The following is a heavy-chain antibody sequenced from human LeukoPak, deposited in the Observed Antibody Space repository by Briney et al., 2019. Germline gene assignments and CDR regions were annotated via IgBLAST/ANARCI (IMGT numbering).Heavy chain of an antibody. D-gene: IGHD2-15*01. CDR2: IKQDGSEK. CDR1: RITFSSFW. CDR3: VILSRVSTDY. V-gene: IGHV3-7*01. J-gene: IGHJ4*02. Sequence: SRESLRLSCEASRITFSSFWMSWVRQAPAKGLEWVATIKQDGSEKYYVNSVKGRFTISRDNAKNSLYLQMNSLRAEDTAVYYCVILSRVSTDYWGQGTLVTVSS.